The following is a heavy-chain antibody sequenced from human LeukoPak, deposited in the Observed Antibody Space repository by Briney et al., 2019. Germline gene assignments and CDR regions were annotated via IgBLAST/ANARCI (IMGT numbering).Heavy chain of an antibody. CDR1: GDSISSSTYY. CDR3: ARSLFSGRSLMLDY. Sequence: ASETLSLTCTVSGDSISSSTYYWGWIRQPPGKGLEWIGNIYYSGSTYYNPSLKSRVTISVDTSKNRFSLKLTSVTAADTAVYYCARSLFSGRSLMLDYWGQGTLVTVSS. V-gene: IGHV4-39*07. CDR2: IYYSGST. D-gene: IGHD1-14*01. J-gene: IGHJ4*02.